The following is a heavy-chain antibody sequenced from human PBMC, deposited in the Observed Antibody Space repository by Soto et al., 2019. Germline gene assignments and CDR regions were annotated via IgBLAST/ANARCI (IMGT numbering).Heavy chain of an antibody. CDR1: GGSISTYY. J-gene: IGHJ4*02. Sequence: TSETLSLTCTVSGGSISTYYLSWIRQPPGKGLEWIGYIYYNGRTNYNPSLESRVTISLDTSKSQFSLKLSSVSAADTAVYYCARDGSGYDFWSGPYFFDYWGPGTLVTVSS. CDR2: IYYNGRT. D-gene: IGHD3-3*01. V-gene: IGHV4-59*01. CDR3: ARDGSGYDFWSGPYFFDY.